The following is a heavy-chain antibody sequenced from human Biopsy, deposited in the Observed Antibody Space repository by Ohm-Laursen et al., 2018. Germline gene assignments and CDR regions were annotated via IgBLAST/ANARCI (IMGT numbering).Heavy chain of an antibody. J-gene: IGHJ2*01. D-gene: IGHD3-22*01. CDR1: GDSISSYY. CDR3: ARDRGYYSDRTVPGYFDL. Sequence: SDTLSLTCIVSGDSISSYYWSWIRQPPGKGLQWIGYVYYTGSTDYNPSLQSRATISVDTSKNHFSLRLRSVTPADTAIYYCARDRGYYSDRTVPGYFDLWGRGTLVTVSS. CDR2: VYYTGST. V-gene: IGHV4-59*01.